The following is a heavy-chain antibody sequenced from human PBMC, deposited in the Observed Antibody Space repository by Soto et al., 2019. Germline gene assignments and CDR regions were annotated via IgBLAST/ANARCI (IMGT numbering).Heavy chain of an antibody. V-gene: IGHV5-10-1*01. Sequence: PVESLKISCKGSGYSFTSYWISWVRQMPGKGLEWMGRIDPSDSYTNYSPSFQGHVTISADKSISTAYLQWSSLKASDTAMYYCARHLDQLLYNWGQGTLVTVSS. D-gene: IGHD2-2*02. CDR1: GYSFTSYW. J-gene: IGHJ4*02. CDR2: IDPSDSYT. CDR3: ARHLDQLLYN.